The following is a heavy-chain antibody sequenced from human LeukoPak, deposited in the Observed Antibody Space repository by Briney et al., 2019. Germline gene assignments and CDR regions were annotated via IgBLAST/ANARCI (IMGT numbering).Heavy chain of an antibody. CDR2: ISGSGGST. Sequence: GGSLRLSCAASGFTFSSYAMSWVRQAPGKGLEWVSAISGSGGSTYYADSVKGRFTTSRDNSKNTLYLQMNSLRAEDTAVYYCAKDLDIVVVPAAMKNYWGQGTLVTVSS. J-gene: IGHJ4*02. CDR3: AKDLDIVVVPAAMKNY. D-gene: IGHD2-2*03. CDR1: GFTFSSYA. V-gene: IGHV3-23*01.